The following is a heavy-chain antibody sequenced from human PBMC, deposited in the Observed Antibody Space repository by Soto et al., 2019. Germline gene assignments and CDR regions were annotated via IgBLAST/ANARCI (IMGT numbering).Heavy chain of an antibody. CDR2: IKTKAEGVAT. CDR1: GFTFNTAW. CDR3: TVDTPGFGQGEFEY. Sequence: GGSLRLSCEASGFTFNTAWMTWVRQAPGKGLEWVALIKTKAEGVATDYAAPVKGRFTVSRDDSKNTVYLEVNSLKTEDTAVYYCTVDTPGFGQGEFEYWGQGTQVTVSS. J-gene: IGHJ4*02. V-gene: IGHV3-15*01. D-gene: IGHD2-15*01.